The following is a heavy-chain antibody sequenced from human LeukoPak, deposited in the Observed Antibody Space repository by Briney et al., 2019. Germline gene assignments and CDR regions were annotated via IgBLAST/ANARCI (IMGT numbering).Heavy chain of an antibody. CDR2: ISSSGGST. V-gene: IGHV3-23*01. CDR3: AKVRSGSYSPYFDY. Sequence: PGPSLRLSCAASGFTFSSYAMSWVRQAPGKGLEWVSAISSSGGSTYYTDSVKGRFTISRDNSKNTLYLQMNSLRAEDTAVYYCAKVRSGSYSPYFDYWGRGTLVTVSS. CDR1: GFTFSSYA. J-gene: IGHJ4*02. D-gene: IGHD1-26*01.